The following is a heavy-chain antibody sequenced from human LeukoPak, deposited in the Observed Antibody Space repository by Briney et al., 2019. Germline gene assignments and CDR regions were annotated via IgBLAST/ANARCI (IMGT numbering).Heavy chain of an antibody. CDR1: VFTFSSTL. CDR2: IHSDGSST. Sequence: GGSLLLSCAASVFTFSSTLMHWFRQAPGKGPVWVSRIHSDGSSTIYAASVKGRCTISREKGRNTLYLQMNSLSAKDTAVYYCVRDRYYVPDYWGQGTLVTVSS. D-gene: IGHD3-16*01. CDR3: VRDRYYVPDY. J-gene: IGHJ4*02. V-gene: IGHV3-74*01.